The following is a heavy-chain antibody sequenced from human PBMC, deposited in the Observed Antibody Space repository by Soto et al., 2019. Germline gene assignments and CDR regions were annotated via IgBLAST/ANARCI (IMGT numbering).Heavy chain of an antibody. CDR3: STGRSTYGLDS. J-gene: IGHJ4*02. Sequence: GGSLRLSCVASAFSFTNAWMSWVRQAPGKGLEWVGRIKSITDGGTTDYAAPVKGRFTISRDDSNNTLYLQMNSLKTEDTAVYYCSTGRSTYGLDSWGQGTLVTVS. D-gene: IGHD5-18*01. V-gene: IGHV3-15*01. CDR1: AFSFTNAW. CDR2: IKSITDGGTT.